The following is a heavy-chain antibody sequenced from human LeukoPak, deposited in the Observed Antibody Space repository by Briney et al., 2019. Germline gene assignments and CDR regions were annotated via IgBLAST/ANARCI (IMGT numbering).Heavy chain of an antibody. CDR3: ARDQRSESYYPWGWFDP. J-gene: IGHJ5*02. D-gene: IGHD1-26*01. V-gene: IGHV3-53*05. Sequence: LSLTCTVSGGSISSGSYYWSWVRQAPGKGLEWVSVIYSDGSTYYTDSVKGRFTISRDNSKNTLYLQMNSLRPEDTAVYYCARDQRSESYYPWGWFDPWGQGTLVTVSS. CDR2: IYSDGST. CDR1: GGSISSGSYY.